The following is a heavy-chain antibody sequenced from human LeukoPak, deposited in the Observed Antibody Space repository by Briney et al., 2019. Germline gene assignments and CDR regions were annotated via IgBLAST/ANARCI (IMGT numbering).Heavy chain of an antibody. V-gene: IGHV1-2*02. D-gene: IGHD6-19*01. Sequence: GASAKVSCKASGYTFTGYYMHWVRQAPGQGLEWMGWINPNSGGTNYAQKFQGRVTMTRDTSISTAYMELSRLRSDDTAVYYCASLSYSSGWYGWNYWGQGTLVTVSS. J-gene: IGHJ4*02. CDR2: INPNSGGT. CDR1: GYTFTGYY. CDR3: ASLSYSSGWYGWNY.